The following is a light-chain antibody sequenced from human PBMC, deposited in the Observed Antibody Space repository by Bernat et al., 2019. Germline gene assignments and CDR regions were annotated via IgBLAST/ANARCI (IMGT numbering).Light chain of an antibody. V-gene: IGKV3-11*01. Sequence: EIVLTQSPATLSLSPGERATLSCRASQSVSNYLAWYQQKPGQAPRLLIYVASNRATGIPAMFSCSGSGTDFTLTISSLEPEDFAVYYCQQRSNWPGTFGQGTRLEIK. CDR2: VAS. J-gene: IGKJ5*01. CDR1: QSVSNY. CDR3: QQRSNWPGT.